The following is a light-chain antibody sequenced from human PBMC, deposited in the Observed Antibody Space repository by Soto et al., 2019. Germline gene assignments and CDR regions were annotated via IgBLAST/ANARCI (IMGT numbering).Light chain of an antibody. J-gene: IGKJ5*01. Sequence: EIVMTQSPATVSVSPGERATLSCRASQSVTSTLAWYQQKPGQTPRLLIYDASTRATGIPARFSGSGSGTDFTLTISSLEPEDFAVYYCQQRSNWPAITFGQGTRLEIK. CDR2: DAS. CDR1: QSVTST. V-gene: IGKV3-11*01. CDR3: QQRSNWPAIT.